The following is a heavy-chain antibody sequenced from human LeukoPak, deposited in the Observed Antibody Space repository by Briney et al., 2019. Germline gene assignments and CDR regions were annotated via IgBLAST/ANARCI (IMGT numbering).Heavy chain of an antibody. CDR3: AKSRYSSSWYLVDY. CDR1: GFTFSSYG. Sequence: GGSLRLSCAASGFTFSSYGMHWVRQAPGKGLEWVAFIRYDGSNKYYADSVKGRFTISRDNSKNKLYLQMNSLRAEDTAVYYCAKSRYSSSWYLVDYWGQGTLVTVSS. V-gene: IGHV3-30*02. CDR2: IRYDGSNK. J-gene: IGHJ4*02. D-gene: IGHD6-13*01.